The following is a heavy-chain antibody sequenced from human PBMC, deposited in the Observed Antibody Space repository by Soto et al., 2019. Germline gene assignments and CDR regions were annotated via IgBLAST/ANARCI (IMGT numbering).Heavy chain of an antibody. D-gene: IGHD1-1*01. Sequence: GESLKISCKTSEYIFTNFWIGWVRQMPGKGLEWMGSIHPSDSETRYSPSFQGQVTISGDKSIFTAYLQWSSLKASDTAIYYCARRVETTSMWAYDIWGQGTMVTVSS. CDR2: IHPSDSET. V-gene: IGHV5-51*01. J-gene: IGHJ3*02. CDR3: ARRVETTSMWAYDI. CDR1: EYIFTNFW.